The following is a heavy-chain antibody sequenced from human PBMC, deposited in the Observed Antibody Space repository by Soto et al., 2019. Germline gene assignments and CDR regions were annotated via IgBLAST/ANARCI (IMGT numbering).Heavy chain of an antibody. CDR2: ISGSGGTT. J-gene: IGHJ4*02. CDR1: GFTFRNYA. V-gene: IGHV3-23*01. D-gene: IGHD2-2*01. Sequence: EVQLLESGGGLVQPGGSLRLSCAASGFTFRNYAMSWARQALGKGVEWVSAISGSGGTTHYADSVKGRFTISRDNSKNTLYLQMNSLRVEDTAVYYCAKDRSSTSCYAFDYWGQGSLVTVSS. CDR3: AKDRSSTSCYAFDY.